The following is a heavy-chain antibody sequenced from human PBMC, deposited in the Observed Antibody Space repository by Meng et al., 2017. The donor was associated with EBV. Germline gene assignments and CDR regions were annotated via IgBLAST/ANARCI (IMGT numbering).Heavy chain of an antibody. Sequence: VQVGRIGVRVEIPWAYFTASYKTFSYAFTRFGSHLGRQGPGQGYVHIGGVCTYYGHTNYARMFHIRVTMTTNTSTSTAYMERGNLRADDSAVYYCARVLDYFDYWGQGTLVTVSS. CDR2: VCTYYGHT. J-gene: IGHJ4*02. CDR3: ARVLDYFDY. V-gene: IGHV1-18*01. D-gene: IGHD4/OR15-4a*01. CDR1: SYAFTRFG.